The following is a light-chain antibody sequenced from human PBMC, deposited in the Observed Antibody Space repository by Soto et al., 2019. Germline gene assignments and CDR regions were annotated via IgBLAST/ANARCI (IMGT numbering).Light chain of an antibody. Sequence: EIQMTQSPSSLAASVGDRVTITCRASQDISSYLAWFQQQPGKAPKSLIYGASSLQSGVPSKFSGSGSGTDFTLTISSLQPEDFATYYCQQYYTYPITFGGGTRVEIK. V-gene: IGKV1-16*02. CDR2: GAS. J-gene: IGKJ4*01. CDR3: QQYYTYPIT. CDR1: QDISSY.